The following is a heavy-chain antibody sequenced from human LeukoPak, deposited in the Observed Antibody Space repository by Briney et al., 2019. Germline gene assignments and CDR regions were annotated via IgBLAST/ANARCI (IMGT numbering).Heavy chain of an antibody. CDR1: GFTFSSYA. D-gene: IGHD3-22*01. J-gene: IGHJ5*02. V-gene: IGHV3-23*01. Sequence: QPGGSLRLSCAASGFTFSSYAMSWVRQAPGKGLQWVSTISGSGSSTYYADSVKGRFTISRDNSKNTLYLQMNSLRAEDTAVYYCARSRDYYDSSGYPAWGQGTLVTVSS. CDR2: ISGSGSST. CDR3: ARSRDYYDSSGYPA.